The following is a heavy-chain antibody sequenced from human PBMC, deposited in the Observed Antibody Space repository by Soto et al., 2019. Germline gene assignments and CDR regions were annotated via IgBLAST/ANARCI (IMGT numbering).Heavy chain of an antibody. CDR1: GDSVSSNSAA. Sequence: SQTLSLTCAISGDSVSSNSAAWNWIRQSPSRDLEWLGGTYYRSKWYNDYAVSVKSRITSTPDTSKNQLTLQLNSVTPEDTAVYYWARADSSSWSAEYFDYWGQGTRVTVSS. CDR2: TYYRSKWYN. V-gene: IGHV6-1*01. D-gene: IGHD6-13*01. CDR3: ARADSSSWSAEYFDY. J-gene: IGHJ4*02.